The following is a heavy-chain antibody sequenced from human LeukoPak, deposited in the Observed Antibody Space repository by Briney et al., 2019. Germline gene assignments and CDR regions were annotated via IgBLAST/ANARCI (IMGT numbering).Heavy chain of an antibody. CDR1: GFTLSSYG. V-gene: IGHV3-33*01. J-gene: IGHJ3*02. Sequence: GGSLRLSCAASGFTLSSYGMHWVRQAPGKGLEWVAVIWSDGSNKYYADSVKGRFTISRDNSKNTLYLEMNSLRAEDTALYYCARDAGGAPFDIWGQGTMVTVSS. CDR2: IWSDGSNK. CDR3: ARDAGGAPFDI. D-gene: IGHD3-10*01.